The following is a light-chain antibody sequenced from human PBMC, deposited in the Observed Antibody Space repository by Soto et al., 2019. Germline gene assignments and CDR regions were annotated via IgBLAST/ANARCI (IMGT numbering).Light chain of an antibody. Sequence: DIVMLKNKLSLPVTPGEPASISCRSSQSLLHSNGYNYLDWYLQKPGQSPQVLIYMGSNRASGVPDRFSGSGSGTDFTLKISRVEAEDVGAYYCMQALQTPLTFGGGTKVDIK. V-gene: IGKV2-28*01. J-gene: IGKJ4*01. CDR1: QSLLHSNGYNY. CDR2: MGS. CDR3: MQALQTPLT.